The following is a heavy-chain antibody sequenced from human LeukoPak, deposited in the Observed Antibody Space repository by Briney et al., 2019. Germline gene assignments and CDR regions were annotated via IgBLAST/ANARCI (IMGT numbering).Heavy chain of an antibody. J-gene: IGHJ2*01. Sequence: PSETLSLTCAVYGGSFSGYYWSWIRQPPGKGLEWIGEINHSGSTNYNPSLKSRVTISVDTSKNQFSLKLSSVTAADTAVYYCARRPGIAVAGPTKYFDLWGRGTLVTVSS. D-gene: IGHD6-19*01. CDR2: INHSGST. V-gene: IGHV4-34*01. CDR1: GGSFSGYY. CDR3: ARRPGIAVAGPTKYFDL.